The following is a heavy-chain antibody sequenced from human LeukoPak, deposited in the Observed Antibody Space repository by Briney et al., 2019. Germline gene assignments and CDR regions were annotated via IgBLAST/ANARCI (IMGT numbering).Heavy chain of an antibody. CDR3: ARWYSSSGYLDY. CDR1: GYSISSGYY. D-gene: IGHD6-6*01. Sequence: SETLSLTCAVSGYSISSGYYWGWIWQPPGKGLEWIGSIYHSGNTNYNPSLKSRVTISVDTSKNQFSLKVSSVTAADTALYYCARWYSSSGYLDYWGQGTLVTVSS. J-gene: IGHJ4*02. V-gene: IGHV4-38-2*01. CDR2: IYHSGNT.